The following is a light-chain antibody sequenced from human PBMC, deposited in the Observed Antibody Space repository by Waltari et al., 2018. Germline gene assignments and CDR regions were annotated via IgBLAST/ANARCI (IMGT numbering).Light chain of an antibody. CDR3: QNHERLPAM. CDR1: QSFSRY. J-gene: IGKJ1*01. CDR2: AAS. V-gene: IGKV3-20*01. Sequence: EIVLTQSPGTPSLSPGERATLSCRASQSFSRYLAWYQQKPGQAPRLLIYAASSRAPGIPDRFSGSGSGTDFSLTISRLEPEDFAVYYCQNHERLPAMFGQGTKVEIK.